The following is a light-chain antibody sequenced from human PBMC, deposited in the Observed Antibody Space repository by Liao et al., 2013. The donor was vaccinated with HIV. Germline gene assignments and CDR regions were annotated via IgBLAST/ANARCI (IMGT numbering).Light chain of an antibody. V-gene: IGLV3-1*01. CDR1: KLGDKY. J-gene: IGLJ3*02. CDR2: QDS. CDR3: QAWDTNTGVV. Sequence: SYELTQPPSVSVSPGQTASITCSADKLGDKYACWYQQKPGQSPVLVIYQDSMRPSGIPERFSGSVSGKTATLTITGTQAMDEADFYYQAWDTNTGVVFGGGTKLTVL.